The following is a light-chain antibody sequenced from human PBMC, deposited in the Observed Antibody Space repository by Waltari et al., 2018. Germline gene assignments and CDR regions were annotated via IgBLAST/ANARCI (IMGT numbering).Light chain of an antibody. CDR2: WAS. Sequence: DIVMTQSPDSLAVSLGERATINCKSSQSVLVGSNNRLYVALYQQEPGEPPNLLITWASTRESGVPDLVSGTGSGTDFTLTISALQAEDVAVYYCHQFYSLPYTFGQGTKLQIK. CDR3: HQFYSLPYT. V-gene: IGKV4-1*01. J-gene: IGKJ2*01. CDR1: QSVLVGSNNRLY.